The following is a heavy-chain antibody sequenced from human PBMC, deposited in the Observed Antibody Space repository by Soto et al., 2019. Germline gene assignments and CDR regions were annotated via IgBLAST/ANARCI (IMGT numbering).Heavy chain of an antibody. V-gene: IGHV3-48*02. J-gene: IGHJ6*02. D-gene: IGHD6-13*01. CDR1: GFTFSSYS. Sequence: TGGSLRLSYAASGFTFSSYSMNWVRQAPGKGLEWLSYISSSSSTIYYADSVKGRFTISRDNAKNSLFLQMNSLRDEDTAMYYCASTTAVIAAAGTDDYYYGMDVWGQGTTVTVSS. CDR2: ISSSSSTI. CDR3: ASTTAVIAAAGTDDYYYGMDV.